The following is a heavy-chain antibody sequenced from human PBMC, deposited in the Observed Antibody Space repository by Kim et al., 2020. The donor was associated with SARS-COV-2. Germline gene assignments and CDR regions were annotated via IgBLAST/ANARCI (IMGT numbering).Heavy chain of an antibody. Sequence: SETLSLTCAVSGGSFRGYYWTWIRQSPGKGLEWIGEILYTGNPHHNPSLKSRVTLSVDTSKREFSLQLRSVTAADTGVYYCARWDYSGYEFGYCYGRDVGGRGTTL. CDR2: ILYTGNP. J-gene: IGHJ6*02. D-gene: IGHD4-4*01. CDR3: ARWDYSGYEFGYCYGRDV. CDR1: GGSFRGYY. V-gene: IGHV4-34*12.